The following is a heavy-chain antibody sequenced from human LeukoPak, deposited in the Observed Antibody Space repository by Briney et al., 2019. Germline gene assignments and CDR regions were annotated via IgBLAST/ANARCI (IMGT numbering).Heavy chain of an antibody. CDR2: INSEGSSI. CDR1: GFIFSSYW. J-gene: IGHJ4*02. D-gene: IGHD1-26*01. Sequence: SGGSLRLSCAASGFIFSSYWMHWVRQAPGKGLVWVSRINSEGSSINYADSVKGRFTISRDNAKNTLYLQMNSLRAEDTAVYYCASSIVGATKKDYWGQGTLVTVSS. V-gene: IGHV3-74*01. CDR3: ASSIVGATKKDY.